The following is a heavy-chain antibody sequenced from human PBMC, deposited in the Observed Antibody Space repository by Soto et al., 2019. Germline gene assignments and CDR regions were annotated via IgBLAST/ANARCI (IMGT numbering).Heavy chain of an antibody. CDR2: ISPIGVST. J-gene: IGHJ4*02. Sequence: GSLRLSCSASGFTFSTYDVHWVRQAPGKGLEFVAGISPIGVSTYYADSVKGRSTISRDNSKNTLYLQMSSLRPDDTAVYYCVKLTDYWGQGTLVTVSS. V-gene: IGHV3-64D*06. CDR1: GFTFSTYD. CDR3: VKLTDY. D-gene: IGHD3-9*01.